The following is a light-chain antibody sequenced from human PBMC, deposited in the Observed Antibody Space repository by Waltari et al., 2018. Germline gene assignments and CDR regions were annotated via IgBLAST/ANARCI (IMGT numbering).Light chain of an antibody. CDR3: QSTHNSGAYVV. J-gene: IGLJ2*01. V-gene: IGLV1-44*01. Sequence: QSVVTQPPSASGTPGQRVTISCSGSSSNIGRNTVNWYQQLPGTAPKLLIKSNNQRPSGVPDRFSGSKSGTSASLAISGLQSEDEADYYCQSTHNSGAYVVFGGGTKLTVL. CDR2: SNN. CDR1: SSNIGRNT.